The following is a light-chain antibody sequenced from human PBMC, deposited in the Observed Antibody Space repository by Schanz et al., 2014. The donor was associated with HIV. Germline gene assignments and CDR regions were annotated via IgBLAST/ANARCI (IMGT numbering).Light chain of an antibody. CDR3: QQYGSSSET. Sequence: EIVMTQSPVTLSVSPGERATLSCRASQSISSNLAWYQQKPGQAPRLLIYGASSRATGIPDRFSGSGSGTDFTLTISRLEPEDFAVYYCQQYGSSSETFGQGTKVEIK. V-gene: IGKV3-20*01. CDR1: QSISSN. CDR2: GAS. J-gene: IGKJ1*01.